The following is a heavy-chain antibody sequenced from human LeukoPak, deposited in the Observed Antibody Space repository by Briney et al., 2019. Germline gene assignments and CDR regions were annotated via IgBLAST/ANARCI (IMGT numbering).Heavy chain of an antibody. V-gene: IGHV3-23*01. CDR2: IAGRGDAT. D-gene: IGHD3-10*01. CDR1: DFSFITYA. Sequence: GGSLRLSCAGSDFSFITYAMSWVRQAPGKGLEWVSTIAGRGDATYYADSVKGRFTISRDNSKNTVYLQMNSLRAEDTAVYYCAKDRSYGAFEIWGQGTMVTVSS. CDR3: AKDRSYGAFEI. J-gene: IGHJ3*02.